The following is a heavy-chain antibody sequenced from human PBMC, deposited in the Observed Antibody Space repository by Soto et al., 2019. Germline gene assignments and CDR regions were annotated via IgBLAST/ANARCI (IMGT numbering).Heavy chain of an antibody. J-gene: IGHJ3*02. CDR3: ARTYCGGDCYPSDAFDI. Sequence: ESLKISCKGSGYSFTSYWIGWVRQMPGKGLEWMGIIYPGDSDTRYSPSFQGQVTISADKSISTAYLQWSSLKASDTAMYYCARTYCGGDCYPSDAFDIWGQGTMVTVSS. CDR2: IYPGDSDT. D-gene: IGHD2-21*01. V-gene: IGHV5-51*01. CDR1: GYSFTSYW.